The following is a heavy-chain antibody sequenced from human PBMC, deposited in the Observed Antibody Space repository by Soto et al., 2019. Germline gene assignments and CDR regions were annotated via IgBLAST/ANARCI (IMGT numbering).Heavy chain of an antibody. CDR2: ISSSSSYT. CDR3: ASSTTVVTQDY. D-gene: IGHD4-17*01. J-gene: IGHJ4*02. Sequence: GGSLRLSCAASGFTFSDYYMNWIRQAPGKGLEWVSYISSSSSYTNYADSVKGRFTISRDNAKNSLYLQMNSLRAEDTAVYYCASSTTVVTQDYWGQGTLVTVSS. V-gene: IGHV3-11*03. CDR1: GFTFSDYY.